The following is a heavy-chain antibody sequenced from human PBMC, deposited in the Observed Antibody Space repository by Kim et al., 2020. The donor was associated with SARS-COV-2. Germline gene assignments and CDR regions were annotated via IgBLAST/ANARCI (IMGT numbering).Heavy chain of an antibody. J-gene: IGHJ4*02. V-gene: IGHV1-46*01. CDR1: GYTFTSYY. CDR3: ARADYYGSGSYYWGDY. D-gene: IGHD3-10*01. CDR2: INPSGGST. Sequence: ASVKVSCKASGYTFTSYYMHWVRQAPGQGLEWMGIINPSGGSTSYAQKFQGRVTMTRDTSTSTVYMELSSLRSEDTVVYYCARADYYGSGSYYWGDYWGQGTLVTVSS.